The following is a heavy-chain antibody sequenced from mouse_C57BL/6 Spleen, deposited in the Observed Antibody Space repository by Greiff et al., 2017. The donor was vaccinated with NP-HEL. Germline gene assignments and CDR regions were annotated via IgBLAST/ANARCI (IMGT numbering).Heavy chain of an antibody. J-gene: IGHJ2*01. CDR1: GYAFTNYL. CDR3: ARRGYYGSPDY. D-gene: IGHD1-1*01. V-gene: IGHV1-54*01. CDR2: INPGSGGT. Sequence: QVQLQQSGAELVRPGTSVKVSCKASGYAFTNYLIEWVKQRPGQGLEWIGVINPGSGGTNYNEKFKGKATLTADKSSSTAYMQLSSLTSEDSAVYFCARRGYYGSPDYWGQGTTLTVSS.